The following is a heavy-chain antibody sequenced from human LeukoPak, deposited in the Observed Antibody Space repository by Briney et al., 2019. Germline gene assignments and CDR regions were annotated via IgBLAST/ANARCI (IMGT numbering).Heavy chain of an antibody. V-gene: IGHV4-34*01. CDR1: GGSFSGYY. CDR3: ARGRATWDY. Sequence: PSETLSLTCAVYGGSFSGYYWSWIRQPPGKGLEWIGEINHSGSTNYNPSLKSRVTISVDTSKNQFSLKLSSVTAADTAVYYCARGRATWDYWGQGTLVTVSS. CDR2: INHSGST. D-gene: IGHD5-12*01. J-gene: IGHJ4*02.